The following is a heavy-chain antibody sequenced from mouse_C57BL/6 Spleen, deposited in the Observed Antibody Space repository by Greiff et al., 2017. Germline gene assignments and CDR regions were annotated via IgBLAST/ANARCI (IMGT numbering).Heavy chain of an antibody. D-gene: IGHD3-2*02. CDR2: IYPGDGDT. J-gene: IGHJ3*01. Sequence: QVQLKQSGPELVKPGASVKISCKASGYAFSSSWMNWVKQRPGKGLEWIGRIYPGDGDTNYNGKFKGKATLTADKSSSTAYMQLSRLTSEDSAVYVCARSKGTAQATQGYAYWGQGALVTVAA. CDR3: ARSKGTAQATQGYAY. V-gene: IGHV1-82*01. CDR1: GYAFSSSW.